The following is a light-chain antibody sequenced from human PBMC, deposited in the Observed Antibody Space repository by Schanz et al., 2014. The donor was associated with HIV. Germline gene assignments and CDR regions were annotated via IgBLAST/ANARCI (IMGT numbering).Light chain of an antibody. V-gene: IGLV1-40*01. CDR2: GNT. Sequence: QSVLTQPPSVSGAPGQRVTISCTGSSSNIEADYDIHWYQHLSGAAPKLLIHGNTNRPSGVPARFSASKSGTSASLVITGLQAEDEGDYYCQSYGSSLSTYVIFGGGTKLTVL. CDR1: SSNIEADYD. J-gene: IGLJ2*01. CDR3: QSYGSSLSTYVI.